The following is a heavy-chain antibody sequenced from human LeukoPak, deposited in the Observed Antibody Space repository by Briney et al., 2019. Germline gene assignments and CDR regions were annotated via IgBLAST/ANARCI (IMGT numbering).Heavy chain of an antibody. J-gene: IGHJ6*03. Sequence: GGSLRLSCAASGFTFDDYGMSWVRPALGKGLGWVSRLNWIGGSTGYADSVKGRFTISRDNAKNYLYLQMNSLRAADTALYNCAKDLGNYHESSCYYYALGYYYYMDGWGKGTTVTVSS. CDR1: GFTFDDYG. CDR3: AKDLGNYHESSCYYYALGYYYYMDG. CDR2: LNWIGGST. D-gene: IGHD3-22*01. V-gene: IGHV3-20*01.